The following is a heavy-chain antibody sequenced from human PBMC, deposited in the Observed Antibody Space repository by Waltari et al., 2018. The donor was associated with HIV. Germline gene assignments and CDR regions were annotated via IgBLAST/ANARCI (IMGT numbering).Heavy chain of an antibody. D-gene: IGHD2-2*01. CDR3: VRDLSPMSRNGWYDS. V-gene: IGHV1-18*04. Sequence: QVRPGPSGAEVKKPGASVKPPCMDPGVGSPQYDYRLVRQVPGQGLEWMGWIHIVTGKTGSAQKFKGRITMTRDTCKNTIYIELTNLKSDDAAIYCCVRDLSPMSRNGWYDSWGQGTVVT. CDR2: IHIVTGKT. CDR1: GVGSPQYD. J-gene: IGHJ5*01.